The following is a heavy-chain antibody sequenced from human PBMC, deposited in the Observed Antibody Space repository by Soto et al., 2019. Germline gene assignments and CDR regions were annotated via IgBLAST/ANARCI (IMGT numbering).Heavy chain of an antibody. Sequence: EVQLWESGGGLVQPGGSLIISCVASGFTFTNYAMSWVRQAPGNGLEWVSSISSSGNNTYYADSVRGRFTVSRDNSKNTVSLKRNSLRGEDTALYYCAKDGGGTYRRDDYLGQGTKVTGSS. V-gene: IGHV3-23*01. J-gene: IGHJ4*02. CDR1: GFTFTNYA. D-gene: IGHD3-16*01. CDR2: ISSSGNNT. CDR3: AKDGGGTYRRDDY.